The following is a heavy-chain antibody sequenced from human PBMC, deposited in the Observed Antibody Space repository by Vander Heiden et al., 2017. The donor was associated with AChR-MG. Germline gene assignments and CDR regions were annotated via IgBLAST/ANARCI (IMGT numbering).Heavy chain of an antibody. CDR2: IYHSGSP. V-gene: IGHV4-4*02. J-gene: IGHJ4*02. D-gene: IGHD3-10*01. Sequence: QVQLQESGPGLVKPSGTLSLTCAVSGGSISSSNWWSWVRQPPGKGLEWIGEIYHSGSPTYNPSFKSRVTISVDKSKNQFSLKLSSVPAADTAVYYCGRDPFYGSGSYPDWGEGSLVADSS. CDR1: GGSISSSNW. CDR3: GRDPFYGSGSYPD.